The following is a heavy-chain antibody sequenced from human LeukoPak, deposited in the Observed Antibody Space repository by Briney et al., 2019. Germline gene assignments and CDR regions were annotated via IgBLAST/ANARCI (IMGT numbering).Heavy chain of an antibody. CDR3: ARGARAAAVGN. CDR2: INHSGST. Sequence: SETLSLTCAVYGGSFSGYYWSWIRQPPGKGLEWIGEINHSGSTNYNPSLKSRVTISVDTSKNQFSLKLSSVTAADTAVYYCARGARAAAVGNWGQGTLATVSS. CDR1: GGSFSGYY. J-gene: IGHJ4*02. V-gene: IGHV4-34*01. D-gene: IGHD6-13*01.